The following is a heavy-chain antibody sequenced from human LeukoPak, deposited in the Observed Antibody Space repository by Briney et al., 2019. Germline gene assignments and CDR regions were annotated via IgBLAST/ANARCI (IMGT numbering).Heavy chain of an antibody. J-gene: IGHJ4*02. CDR2: ISSSSSYI. CDR3: ARGGTWIQLWLGY. V-gene: IGHV3-21*01. CDR1: GFTFSSYW. D-gene: IGHD5-18*01. Sequence: GGSLRLSCAASGFTFSSYWMHWVRQAPGKGLEWVSSISSSSSYIYYADSVKGRFTISRDNSKNTLYLQMNSLRAEDTAVYYCARGGTWIQLWLGYWGQGTLVTVSS.